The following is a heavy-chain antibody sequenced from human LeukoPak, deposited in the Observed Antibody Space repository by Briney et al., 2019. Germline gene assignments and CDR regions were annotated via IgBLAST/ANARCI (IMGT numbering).Heavy chain of an antibody. CDR2: FYSGGSI. J-gene: IGHJ4*02. CDR3: ARTDSSGYYDY. V-gene: IGHV3-53*01. D-gene: IGHD3-22*01. Sequence: PGGSPRLSCAASGFTVSSNYMTWVRQAPGKGLEWVSIFYSGGSIYYADSVKGRFTISRDNSKNTLYLQMNSLRAEDTAVYYCARTDSSGYYDYWGQGTLVTVSS. CDR1: GFTVSSNY.